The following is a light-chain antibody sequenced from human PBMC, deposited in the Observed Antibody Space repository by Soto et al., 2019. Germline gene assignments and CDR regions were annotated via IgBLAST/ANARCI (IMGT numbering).Light chain of an antibody. V-gene: IGKV1-39*01. CDR1: QSISSY. J-gene: IGKJ5*01. CDR2: AAS. Sequence: DIQMTISPSSLSAPVVGIFNITFRASQSISSYLNWYQQKPGKAPKLLIYAASSLQSGVPSRFSGSGSGTDFTLTISSLQSEDFATYYCQQLNSYPINFGRGTRLEIK. CDR3: QQLNSYPIN.